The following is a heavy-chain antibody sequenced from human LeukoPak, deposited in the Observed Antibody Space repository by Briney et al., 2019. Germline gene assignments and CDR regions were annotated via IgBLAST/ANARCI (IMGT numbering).Heavy chain of an antibody. J-gene: IGHJ4*02. CDR1: GFTFSSYG. CDR3: AKGQARYNWNYVGY. CDR2: ISYDGSNK. V-gene: IGHV3-30*18. Sequence: GGSLRLSCAASGFTFSSYGMHWVRQAPGKGLEWVAVISYDGSNKYYADSVKGRFTISRDNSKNTLYLQMNSLRAEDTAAYYCAKGQARYNWNYVGYWGQGTLVSVSS. D-gene: IGHD1-20*01.